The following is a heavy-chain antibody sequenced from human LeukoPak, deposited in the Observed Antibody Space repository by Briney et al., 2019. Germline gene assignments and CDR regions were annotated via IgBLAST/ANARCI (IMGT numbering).Heavy chain of an antibody. V-gene: IGHV4-31*03. J-gene: IGHJ3*02. CDR1: GGSIASDNYF. CDR3: AREVNEPASADAFDI. D-gene: IGHD2-2*01. Sequence: SETLSLTCTVSGGSIASDNYFWSWIRQHPEKGLEWIGYIFYSGTTYYNPSLKSRVTISVDTSKNQFSLKLNSVIAADTAVYYCAREVNEPASADAFDIWGRGTMVTVSS. CDR2: IFYSGTT.